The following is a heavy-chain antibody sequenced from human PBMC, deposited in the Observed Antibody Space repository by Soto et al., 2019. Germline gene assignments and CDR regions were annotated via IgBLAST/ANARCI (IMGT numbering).Heavy chain of an antibody. V-gene: IGHV1-2*02. J-gene: IGHJ6*02. CDR3: ARAGGAAMVPYYYYGMDV. CDR1: GYTFTGYY. D-gene: IGHD5-18*01. Sequence: QVQLVQSGAEVKKPGASVKVSCKASGYTFTGYYMHWVRQAPGQGLEWMGWINPNSGGTNYAQKFQGRVTMTRDTSISTAYMELSRLRSDDTAVYYCARAGGAAMVPYYYYGMDVWGQGTTVTVSS. CDR2: INPNSGGT.